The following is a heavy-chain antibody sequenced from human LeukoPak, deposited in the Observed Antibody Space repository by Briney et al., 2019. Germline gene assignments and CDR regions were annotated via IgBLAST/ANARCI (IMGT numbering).Heavy chain of an antibody. D-gene: IGHD5-18*01. J-gene: IGHJ4*02. CDR3: AKDSLLRAMAKGYSFDS. Sequence: GGSLRLSCAASGFTFDDYAMHWVRQAPGKGLEWVSGVSWNSGSIGYADSVKGRFTISRDNAKNSLYLQMNSLRAEDTALYYCAKDSLLRAMAKGYSFDSWGQGTLVTVSS. V-gene: IGHV3-9*01. CDR1: GFTFDDYA. CDR2: VSWNSGSI.